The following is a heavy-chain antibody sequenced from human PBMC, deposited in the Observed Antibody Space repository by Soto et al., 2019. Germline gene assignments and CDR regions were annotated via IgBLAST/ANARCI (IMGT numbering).Heavy chain of an antibody. CDR3: AKEERSDYYSVFFDS. CDR2: VSGVDDTV. D-gene: IGHD3-22*01. V-gene: IGHV3-23*01. Sequence: GGFLRLSCAASGFNFIFSAMAWVRQAPGKGLEWVSGVSGVDDTVDYADSVKGRFTISRDDSKNTLYLQMHSLRAEDTALYFCAKEERSDYYSVFFDSWGQGTQVTVSS. J-gene: IGHJ4*02. CDR1: GFNFIFSA.